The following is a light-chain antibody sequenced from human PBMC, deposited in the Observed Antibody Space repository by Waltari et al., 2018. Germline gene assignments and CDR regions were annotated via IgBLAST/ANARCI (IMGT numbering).Light chain of an antibody. CDR2: KAS. Sequence: DIQMTQSPSTLSASVGDRVTITCRASQTIGNYLAWYQQKPGRALKRQMYKASSLEGGVPSRFTGSGYETEFTLTISSLQPDDFATYYCQQFESYPWTFGQGTKVEIK. J-gene: IGKJ1*01. CDR3: QQFESYPWT. CDR1: QTIGNY. V-gene: IGKV1-5*03.